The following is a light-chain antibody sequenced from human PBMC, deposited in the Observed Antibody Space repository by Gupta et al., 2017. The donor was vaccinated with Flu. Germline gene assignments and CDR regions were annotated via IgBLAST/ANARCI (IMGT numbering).Light chain of an antibody. V-gene: IGKV3-11*01. CDR2: GAF. CDR1: QTVGAC. Sequence: PATLSLSPGERATLSCRASQTVGACLGWYQQKPGQVPRLLVYGAFNRVTGISNRFRGSGSETDFTLTISSLEAEDFAVYYCQQCDSRPLTFGQGTQLDIK. CDR3: QQCDSRPLT. J-gene: IGKJ5*01.